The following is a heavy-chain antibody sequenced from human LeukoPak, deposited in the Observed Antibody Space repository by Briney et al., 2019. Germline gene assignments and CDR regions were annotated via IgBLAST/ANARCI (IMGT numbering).Heavy chain of an antibody. CDR3: ARLFTIFGVVLSKFDP. J-gene: IGHJ5*02. V-gene: IGHV4-34*01. CDR2: INHSGST. Sequence: SETLSLTCAVYGGSFSGYYWSWIRQPPEKGLEWIGEINHSGSTNYNPSLKSRVTISVDTSKNQFSLKLSSVTAADTAVYYCARLFTIFGVVLSKFDPWGQGTLVTVSS. CDR1: GGSFSGYY. D-gene: IGHD3-3*01.